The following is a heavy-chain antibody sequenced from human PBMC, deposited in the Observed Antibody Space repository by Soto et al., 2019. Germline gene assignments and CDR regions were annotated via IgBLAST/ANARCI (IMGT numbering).Heavy chain of an antibody. CDR1: GFTFSSYA. J-gene: IGHJ4*02. V-gene: IGHV3-64*01. Sequence: EVQLVESGGGLGQPGGSLRLSCAASGFTFSSYAMHWVRQAPGKGLEYVSAISSNGGSTDYANSVKGRFTISRDNSKNTLDLQMGSLRAEDMAVYYCARGGRGYEFDYWGQGTLVTVSS. D-gene: IGHD5-12*01. CDR2: ISSNGGST. CDR3: ARGGRGYEFDY.